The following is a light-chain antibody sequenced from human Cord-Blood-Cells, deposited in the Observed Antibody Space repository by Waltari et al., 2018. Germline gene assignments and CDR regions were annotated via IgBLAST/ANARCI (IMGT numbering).Light chain of an antibody. CDR3: QAWDSSTNWV. Sequence: SYELTQPPSVSVSPGQTASITCSGYQLGDKYACWYQQKPGQSPVLVIYQDSKRPSGIPERFSGSNSGNTATLTISGTQAMDEADYYCQAWDSSTNWVFGGGTKLTVL. CDR1: QLGDKY. V-gene: IGLV3-1*01. CDR2: QDS. J-gene: IGLJ3*02.